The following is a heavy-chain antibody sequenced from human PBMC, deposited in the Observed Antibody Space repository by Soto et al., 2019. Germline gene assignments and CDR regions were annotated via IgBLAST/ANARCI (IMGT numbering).Heavy chain of an antibody. CDR2: ISWNSGSI. Sequence: DAQLVESGGGLVQPGRSLRLSCAASGFTFDDYAMHWVRQAPGKGLEWVSGISWNSGSIGYADSVKGRFTISRDNAKNSLYLQMNSLRAEDTALYYCAKGVAAWGFFDYWGQGTLVTVSS. V-gene: IGHV3-9*01. CDR3: AKGVAAWGFFDY. D-gene: IGHD2-15*01. J-gene: IGHJ4*02. CDR1: GFTFDDYA.